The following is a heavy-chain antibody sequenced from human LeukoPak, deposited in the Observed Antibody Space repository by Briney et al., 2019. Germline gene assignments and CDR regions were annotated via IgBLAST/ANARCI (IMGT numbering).Heavy chain of an antibody. CDR3: ARVEQLVAGRWFDP. D-gene: IGHD6-6*01. CDR1: GGNFSSYA. Sequence: ASVKVSCKASGGNFSSYAISWVRQAPGQGLEWMGGIIPIFGTANYAQKFQGRVTITTDESTSTAYMELSSLRSEDTAVYYCARVEQLVAGRWFDPWGQGTLVTVSS. V-gene: IGHV1-69*05. J-gene: IGHJ5*02. CDR2: IIPIFGTA.